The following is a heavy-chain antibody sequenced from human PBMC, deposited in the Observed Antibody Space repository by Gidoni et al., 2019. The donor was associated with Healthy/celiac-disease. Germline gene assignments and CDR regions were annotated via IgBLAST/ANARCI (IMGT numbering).Heavy chain of an antibody. CDR2: IYHSGST. Sequence: QLQLQESGPGLVKPSQTLSPTCAVSGGPISSGGSSWSWLRPPPGKGLEWIGYIYHSGSTYYNPSLKSRVTISVDRSKNQFSLKLSSVTAADTAVYYCARGDMGRGMDVWGQGTTVTVSS. CDR1: GGPISSGGSS. J-gene: IGHJ6*02. CDR3: ARGDMGRGMDV. V-gene: IGHV4-30-2*01. D-gene: IGHD2-15*01.